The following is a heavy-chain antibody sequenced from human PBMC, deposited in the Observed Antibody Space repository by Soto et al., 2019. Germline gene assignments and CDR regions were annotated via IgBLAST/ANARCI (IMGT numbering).Heavy chain of an antibody. V-gene: IGHV2-5*01. D-gene: IGHD6-6*01. CDR1: GFSLSTSGVG. CDR2: IYWSGDE. J-gene: IGHJ3*02. CDR3: ARGLASLPVFAFDI. Sequence: SGPTLVNPTQTLTLTCSFSGFSLSTSGVGVGWIRQSPGKALEWLALIYWSGDEHYRPSLKSRLSIIKDTSKIHVGLIMTNMDPVDTATYYCARGLASLPVFAFDIWGQGTMVTVSS.